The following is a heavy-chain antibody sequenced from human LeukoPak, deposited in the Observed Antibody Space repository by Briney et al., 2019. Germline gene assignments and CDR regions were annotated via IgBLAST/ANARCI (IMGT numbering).Heavy chain of an antibody. CDR1: GITLSNYG. CDR3: ARRELLELLDY. Sequence: GGSLRLSCAVSGITLSNYGMSWVRQAPGKGLEWVAGISDSGGSTKYADSVKGRFTIARDNRKNTLYLQMNSLRAEDTAVYYCARRELLELLDYWGQGTLVTVSS. CDR2: ISDSGGST. V-gene: IGHV3-23*01. J-gene: IGHJ4*02. D-gene: IGHD1-26*01.